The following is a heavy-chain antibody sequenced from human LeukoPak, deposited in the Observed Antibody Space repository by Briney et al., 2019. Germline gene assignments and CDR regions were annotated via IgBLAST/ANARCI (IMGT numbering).Heavy chain of an antibody. D-gene: IGHD6-19*01. V-gene: IGHV4-59*01. CDR2: IYSTGST. J-gene: IGHJ4*02. Sequence: PSETLSLTCTVSGGSISTYYWSWIRQPPGKGLELIGYIYSTGSTNYNPSLKSRVTIGVNTSKKQFSLNLSSVTAADTAVYYCARRDSSGWNYFDSWGQGTLVTVSS. CDR3: ARRDSSGWNYFDS. CDR1: GGSISTYY.